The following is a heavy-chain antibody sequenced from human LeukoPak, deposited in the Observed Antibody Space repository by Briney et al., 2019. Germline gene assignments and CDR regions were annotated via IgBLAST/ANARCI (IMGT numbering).Heavy chain of an antibody. CDR3: ARDALRRWLQSGGFDY. CDR2: IILSGDIK. V-gene: IGHV3-23*01. Sequence: GGSLRLSCVASGFPFIRHGMNWVRQAPGKGLEGVSGIILSGDIKYYVDSVKGRFTISRDNSKNTLYLQMNSLRAEDTAVYYCARDALRRWLQSGGFDYWGQGALVTVSS. D-gene: IGHD5-24*01. CDR1: GFPFIRHG. J-gene: IGHJ4*02.